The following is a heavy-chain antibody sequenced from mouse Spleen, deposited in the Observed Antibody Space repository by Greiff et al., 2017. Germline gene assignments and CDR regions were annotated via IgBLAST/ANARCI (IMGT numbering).Heavy chain of an antibody. V-gene: IGHV1-54*01. CDR2: INPGSGGT. D-gene: IGHD2-1*01. J-gene: IGHJ2*01. Sequence: QVQLQQSGAELVRPGTSVKVSCKASGYAFTNYLIEWVKQRPGQGLEWIGVINPGSGGTNYNEKFKGKATLTADKSSSTAYMQLSSLTSEDSAVYFCARNPNYVWPYFDYWGQGTTLTVSS. CDR3: ARNPNYVWPYFDY. CDR1: GYAFTNYL.